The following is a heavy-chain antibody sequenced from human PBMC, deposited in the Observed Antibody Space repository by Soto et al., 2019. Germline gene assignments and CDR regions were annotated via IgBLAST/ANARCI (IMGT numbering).Heavy chain of an antibody. Sequence: QVQLQESGPGLVQPSQTLSLTCTVSGGSISSGGYYWSWIRQHPGTGLEWIRHISYSGSTYYNTSLKRRVTISVDTSRNQFSLIVNSVTAADTAVYYCARGVLHWGQGTLVTVSS. CDR2: ISYSGST. CDR1: GGSISSGGYY. J-gene: IGHJ4*01. CDR3: ARGVLH. V-gene: IGHV4-31*03.